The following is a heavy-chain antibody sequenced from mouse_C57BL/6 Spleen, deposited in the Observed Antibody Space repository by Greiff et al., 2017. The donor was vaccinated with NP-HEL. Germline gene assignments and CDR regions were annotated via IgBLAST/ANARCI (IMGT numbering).Heavy chain of an antibody. Sequence: QVQLQQPGAELVMPGASVKLSCKASGYTFTSYWVHWVKQRPGQGLEWIGEIDPSDSYTNYNQKFKGKSTLTVDKSSSTAYMQLSSLTSEDSAVYYCAREAYWGQGTLVTVSA. V-gene: IGHV1-69*01. CDR3: AREAY. J-gene: IGHJ3*01. CDR2: IDPSDSYT. CDR1: GYTFTSYW.